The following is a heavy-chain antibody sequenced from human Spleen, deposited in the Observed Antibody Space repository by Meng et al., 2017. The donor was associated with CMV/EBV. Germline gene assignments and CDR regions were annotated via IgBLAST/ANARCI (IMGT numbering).Heavy chain of an antibody. CDR1: GGSISGYY. CDR3: ARGKFEGWFDP. V-gene: IGHV4-34*01. CDR2: INHSGST. J-gene: IGHJ5*02. Sequence: QLQLQESGPGLVKPSETLSRTCTVSGGSISGYYWSWIRQPPGKGLEWIGEINHSGSTNYNPSLKSRVTISVDTSKNQFSLKLSSVTAADTAVYDCARGKFEGWFDPWGQGTLVTVSS. D-gene: IGHD3-16*01.